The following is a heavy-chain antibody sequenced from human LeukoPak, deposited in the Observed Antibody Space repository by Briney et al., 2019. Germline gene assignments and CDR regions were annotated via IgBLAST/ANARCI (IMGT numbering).Heavy chain of an antibody. Sequence: GGSLRLSCAASGFTVSSNYMSWVRQAPGKGLEWVSVIYSGGSTYYADSVKGRFTISRDNSKNTLNLQMNSLRAEDTAVYYCARDLGSSSWNDAFDIWGQGTMVTVSS. CDR2: IYSGGST. V-gene: IGHV3-53*01. CDR3: ARDLGSSSWNDAFDI. J-gene: IGHJ3*02. CDR1: GFTVSSNY. D-gene: IGHD6-13*01.